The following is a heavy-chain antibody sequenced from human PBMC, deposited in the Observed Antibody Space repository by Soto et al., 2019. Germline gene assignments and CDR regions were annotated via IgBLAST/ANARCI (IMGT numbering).Heavy chain of an antibody. D-gene: IGHD2-2*01. CDR2: INAGNGNT. Sequence: ASVKVSCTASGYTFTSYAMHWVRQAPGQRLEWMGWINAGNGNTKYSQKFQGRVTITRDTSASTAYMELNSLRAEDTAVYYCARDPLPNAYCISTFCYRLPWFDPWGQGALVTVSS. J-gene: IGHJ5*02. V-gene: IGHV1-3*01. CDR1: GYTFTSYA. CDR3: ARDPLPNAYCISTFCYRLPWFDP.